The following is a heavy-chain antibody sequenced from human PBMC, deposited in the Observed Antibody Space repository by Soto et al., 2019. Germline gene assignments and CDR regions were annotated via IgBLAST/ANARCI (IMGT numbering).Heavy chain of an antibody. Sequence: PSETLSLTCTVSGGSISSGDYYWSWIRQPPGKGLEWIGYIYYSGSTNYNPSLKSRVTISVDTSKNQFSLKLSSVTAADTAVYYCARESHHHGGNFDYWGQGTLVTVSS. V-gene: IGHV4-61*08. CDR3: ARESHHHGGNFDY. D-gene: IGHD2-15*01. CDR2: IYYSGST. CDR1: GGSISSGDYY. J-gene: IGHJ4*02.